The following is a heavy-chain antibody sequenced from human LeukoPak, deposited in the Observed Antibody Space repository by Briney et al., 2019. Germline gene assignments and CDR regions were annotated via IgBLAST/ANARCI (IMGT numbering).Heavy chain of an antibody. D-gene: IGHD6-25*01. CDR2: ISGSGGST. CDR3: ARGYIAAAGGQFDY. CDR1: GFTFSSYA. J-gene: IGHJ4*02. V-gene: IGHV3-23*01. Sequence: GGSLRLSCAASGFTFSSYAMSWVRQAPGKGLEWVSAISGSGGSTYYADSVKGRFTISRDNSKNTLYLQMNSLRVEDTAIYYCARGYIAAAGGQFDYWGQGTLVTVSS.